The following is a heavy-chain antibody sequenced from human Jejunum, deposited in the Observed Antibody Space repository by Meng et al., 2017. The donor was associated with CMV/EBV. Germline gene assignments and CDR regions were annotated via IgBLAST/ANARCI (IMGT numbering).Heavy chain of an antibody. V-gene: IGHV3-30*09. CDR1: GFPFSSFS. Sequence: SGFPFSSFSMHWVRQAPGKGLEWVAQISYDGSDEDYVESVKGRFAISRDNSKYTLYLQLDSLRPEDTALYYCARGDNGFFEDFDHWGQGTRVTVSS. CDR3: ARGDNGFFEDFDH. D-gene: IGHD5-12*01. J-gene: IGHJ5*02. CDR2: ISYDGSDE.